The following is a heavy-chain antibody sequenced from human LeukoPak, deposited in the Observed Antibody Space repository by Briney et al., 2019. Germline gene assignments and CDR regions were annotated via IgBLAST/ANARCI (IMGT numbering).Heavy chain of an antibody. CDR1: GFTFSSYA. V-gene: IGHV3-23*01. CDR2: ISGSGGNT. CDR3: AKDQYGGNPQYYFDY. D-gene: IGHD4-23*01. J-gene: IGHJ4*02. Sequence: GGSLRLSCAASGFTFSSYAMSWVRQAPGKGLDWVSAISGSGGNTYYADSVKGRFTISRDNPKNTLYLQMNSLRAEDTAVYYCAKDQYGGNPQYYFDYWGQGTLVTVSS.